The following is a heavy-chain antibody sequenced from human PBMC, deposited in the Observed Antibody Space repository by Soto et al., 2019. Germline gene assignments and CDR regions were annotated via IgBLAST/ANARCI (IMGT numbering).Heavy chain of an antibody. D-gene: IGHD3-10*01. J-gene: IGHJ5*02. CDR1: GGSISSSSYY. V-gene: IGHV4-39*01. CDR3: ARHRSDRLLWFGESTGGYNWFDP. Sequence: PSETLSLTCTVSGGSISSSSYYWGWIRQPPGKGLEWIGSTYYSGSTYYNPSLKSRVTISVDTSKNQFSLKLSSVTAADTAVYYCARHRSDRLLWFGESTGGYNWFDPWGQGTLVTISS. CDR2: TYYSGST.